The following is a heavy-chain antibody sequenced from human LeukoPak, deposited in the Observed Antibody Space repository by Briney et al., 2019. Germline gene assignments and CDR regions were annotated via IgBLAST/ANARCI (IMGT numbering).Heavy chain of an antibody. Sequence: GGSLRLSCAASGFTFNGYSMNWVRQAPGKGLERVSYISSSSDPIYYADSAKGRFTISRDNAKNSLYLEMNSLRAEDTAVYYCAREVVGMDYWGQGTLVTVSS. CDR3: AREVVGMDY. CDR2: ISSSSDPI. D-gene: IGHD7-27*01. V-gene: IGHV3-48*01. CDR1: GFTFNGYS. J-gene: IGHJ4*02.